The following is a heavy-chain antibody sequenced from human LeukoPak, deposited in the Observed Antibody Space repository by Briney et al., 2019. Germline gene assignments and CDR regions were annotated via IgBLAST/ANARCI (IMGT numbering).Heavy chain of an antibody. D-gene: IGHD4-17*01. J-gene: IGHJ5*02. CDR1: GGSISSSTYY. Sequence: SETLSLTCTVSGGSISSSTYYWGWIRQPPGKGLEWIGRIYYSGSTYYNPSLKSRVTISVDTSKNQFSLKLSSVTAADTAVYYCARETETTVTTSRWFDPWGQGTLVTVSS. CDR3: ARETETTVTTSRWFDP. V-gene: IGHV4-39*07. CDR2: IYYSGST.